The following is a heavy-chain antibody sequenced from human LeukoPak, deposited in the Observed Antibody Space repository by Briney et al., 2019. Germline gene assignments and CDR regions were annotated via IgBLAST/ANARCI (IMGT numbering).Heavy chain of an antibody. J-gene: IGHJ6*01. V-gene: IGHV1-58*02. CDR2: IVVGSGNT. CDR1: GFTFTSSD. D-gene: IGHD3-10*01. CDR3: AVSGFGEAMDA. Sequence: GTSVKVSCKASGFTFTSSDMQWVRQARGQRLEWIGWIVVGSGNTNYAQKFQERVTITRDMSTSTAYMELSSLRSEDTAVYYCAVSGFGEAMDAWGQRTTVTVSS.